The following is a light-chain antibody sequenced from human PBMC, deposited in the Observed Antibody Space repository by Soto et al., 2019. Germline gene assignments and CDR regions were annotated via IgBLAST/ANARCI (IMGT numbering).Light chain of an antibody. J-gene: IGKJ1*01. V-gene: IGKV3D-7*01. CDR3: QQDYNLPTWT. Sequence: PEERVTLSCRASQSVSSSYLTWYQQKPGQAPRLLIYGASTRATSIPARFSGSGSGTDFTLTISSLQPEDFAVYYCQQDYNLPTWTFGQGTKVDIK. CDR1: QSVSSSY. CDR2: GAS.